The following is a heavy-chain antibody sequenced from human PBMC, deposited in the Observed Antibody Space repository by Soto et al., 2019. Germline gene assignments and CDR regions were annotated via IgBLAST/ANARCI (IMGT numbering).Heavy chain of an antibody. D-gene: IGHD4-17*01. CDR2: IKQDGSEK. CDR1: GFTFSSYW. V-gene: IGHV3-7*01. CDR3: ARARQYGDYDY. Sequence: GGSLRLSCAASGFTFSSYWMSWVRQAPGKGLEWVANIKQDGSEKYYVDSVKGQFTISRDNAKNSLYLQMNSPRAEDTAVYYCARARQYGDYDYWGQGTLVTVSS. J-gene: IGHJ4*02.